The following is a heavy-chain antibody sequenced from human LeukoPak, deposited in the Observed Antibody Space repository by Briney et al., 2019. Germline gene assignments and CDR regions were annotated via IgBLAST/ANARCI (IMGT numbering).Heavy chain of an antibody. Sequence: QPGGSLRLSCAASGFTFSSYGMHWVRQAPGKGLEWVAIISYDGSNKYYADSVKGRFTISRDNSKNTLYLQMNSLRAEDTAVYYCAKDRIHYGSGSPDYWGQGTLVTVSS. CDR1: GFTFSSYG. V-gene: IGHV3-30*18. CDR2: ISYDGSNK. J-gene: IGHJ4*02. CDR3: AKDRIHYGSGSPDY. D-gene: IGHD3-10*01.